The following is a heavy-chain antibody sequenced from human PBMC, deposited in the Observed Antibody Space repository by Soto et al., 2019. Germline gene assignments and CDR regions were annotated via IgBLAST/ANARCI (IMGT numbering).Heavy chain of an antibody. CDR3: ARPYDSSGYYYALDY. J-gene: IGHJ4*02. V-gene: IGHV3-30*03. CDR1: GFSFSSYG. D-gene: IGHD3-22*01. Sequence: QVQLVESGGGVVQPGRSLRLSCVAFGFSFSSYGMYWVRQAPGKGLEWVTVISYDGSNKDSADSVKGRFTISRDNSKNTLYLQMNSLRAEDTAVYYCARPYDSSGYYYALDYWGQGALVTVSS. CDR2: ISYDGSNK.